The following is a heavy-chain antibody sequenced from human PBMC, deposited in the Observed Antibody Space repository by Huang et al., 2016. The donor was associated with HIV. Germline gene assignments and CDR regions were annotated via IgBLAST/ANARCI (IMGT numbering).Heavy chain of an antibody. CDR2: SYHRGST. V-gene: IGHV4-59*11. Sequence: QVRLQESGPGLVKPSETLSLTCIVSGGSISDHYWSWIRQPPGKGLEWIGYSYHRGSTNYDPSLKSLVTMSLDTSKNQFSLKLSSVTAADTAVYYCARVRYFDWLSRVFDYWGQGTLVTV. CDR1: GGSISDHY. J-gene: IGHJ4*02. CDR3: ARVRYFDWLSRVFDY. D-gene: IGHD3-9*01.